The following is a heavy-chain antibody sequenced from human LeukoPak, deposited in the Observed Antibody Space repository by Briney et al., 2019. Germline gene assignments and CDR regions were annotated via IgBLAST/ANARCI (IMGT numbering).Heavy chain of an antibody. D-gene: IGHD1-14*01. Sequence: ASVKVSCKASGYTFVRYGVNWVRQAPGQGLEWMGGISTYDAKTHYAERLQDRFTMTRDISASTVYMELRSLTSDDTAVYYCARDNRSPGPVFADYWGQGTLVTVSS. V-gene: IGHV1-18*01. CDR1: GYTFVRYG. CDR2: ISTYDAKT. J-gene: IGHJ4*02. CDR3: ARDNRSPGPVFADY.